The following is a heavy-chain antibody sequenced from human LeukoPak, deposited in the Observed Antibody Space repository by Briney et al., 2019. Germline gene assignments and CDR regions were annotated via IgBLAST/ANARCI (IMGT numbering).Heavy chain of an antibody. J-gene: IGHJ5*02. D-gene: IGHD2-2*01. CDR2: ISTYNGNT. CDR1: GYTFTNNG. V-gene: IGHV1-18*01. CDR3: ARDLGYCSSISCQRNWFDP. Sequence: GASVKVSCKASGYTFTNNGISWVRQAPGQGLEWMGWISTYNGNTNYAQKPQDRVTMTTDTSTTTAYMELRSLRSDDTAVYYCARDLGYCSSISCQRNWFDPWGQGTLVTVSS.